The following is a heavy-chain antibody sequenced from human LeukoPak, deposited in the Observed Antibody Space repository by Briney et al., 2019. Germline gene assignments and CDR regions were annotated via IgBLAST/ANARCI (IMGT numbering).Heavy chain of an antibody. CDR3: AKGIPNNWNDLTAFDY. CDR2: IKQDGSEK. D-gene: IGHD1-1*01. V-gene: IGHV3-7*03. J-gene: IGHJ4*02. Sequence: GGSLRLSCAASGFTFSSYWMSWVRQAPGKGLEWVANIKQDGSEKYYVDSVKGRFTISRDNAKNSLYLQMNSLRAEDTAVYYCAKGIPNNWNDLTAFDYWGQGTLVTVSS. CDR1: GFTFSSYW.